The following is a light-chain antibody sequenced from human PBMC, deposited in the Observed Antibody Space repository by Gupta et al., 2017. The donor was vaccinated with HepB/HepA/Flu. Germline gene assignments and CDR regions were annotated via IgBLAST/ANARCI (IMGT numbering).Light chain of an antibody. V-gene: IGKV1-9*01. CDR3: QQFNSYPIT. J-gene: IGKJ5*01. CDR2: TAS. Sequence: DIQLTQSPSFLSASVGDRVTITCRASQDINSYLIWYQQKPGKAPNLLIYTASTLQGVVPSRFSGSGSGIEFTLTISSLQPEDFATYYCQQFNSYPITFGQGTRLDIK. CDR1: QDINSY.